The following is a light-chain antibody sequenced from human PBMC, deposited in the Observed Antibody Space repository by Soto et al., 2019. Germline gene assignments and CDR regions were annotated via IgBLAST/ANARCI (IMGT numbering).Light chain of an antibody. J-gene: IGKJ4*01. V-gene: IGKV3-15*01. CDR2: GAS. Sequence: EIVMTQSPATLSVSPGERATLSCTASQTVSSNLAWYQQKPGQAPSLLIYGASTRAPGIPARFSGSGSETEFTLTISSLQSEDFAVYYCQQYNNWPLFGGGTKVEIK. CDR1: QTVSSN. CDR3: QQYNNWPL.